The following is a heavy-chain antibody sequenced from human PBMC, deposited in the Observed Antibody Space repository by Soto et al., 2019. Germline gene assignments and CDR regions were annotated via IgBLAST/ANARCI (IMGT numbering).Heavy chain of an antibody. J-gene: IGHJ6*02. CDR1: GFTFSSYW. V-gene: IGHV3-74*01. D-gene: IGHD2-2*01. Sequence: PGGSLRLSCAASGFTFSSYWMHWVRQAPGKGLVWVSRINSDGSSTSYADSVKGRFTISRDNAKNTLYLQMDSLRAEDTAVYYCARVYCSSNSCYVWGDYYYGMDVWGQGTTVNVSS. CDR2: INSDGSST. CDR3: ARVYCSSNSCYVWGDYYYGMDV.